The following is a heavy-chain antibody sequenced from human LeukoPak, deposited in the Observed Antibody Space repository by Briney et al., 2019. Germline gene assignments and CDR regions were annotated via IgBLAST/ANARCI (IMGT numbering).Heavy chain of an antibody. J-gene: IGHJ1*01. CDR2: ISGSGDST. V-gene: IGHV3-23*01. D-gene: IGHD3-9*01. CDR1: GFTFSNYA. CDR3: AKGPPPIDPQYFQH. Sequence: GGSLRLSCAASGFTFSNYAMSWVRQAPGKGLEWVSGISGSGDSTYYADSVKGRFTISRDNSKNTVDLQMNSLGVEDTAVYYCAKGPPPIDPQYFQHWGQGALVTVSS.